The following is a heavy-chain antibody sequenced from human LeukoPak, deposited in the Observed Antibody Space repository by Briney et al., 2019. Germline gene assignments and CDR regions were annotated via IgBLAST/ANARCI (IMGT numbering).Heavy chain of an antibody. D-gene: IGHD5-18*01. CDR2: ISDSGGRT. J-gene: IGHJ1*01. Sequence: GGSLRLSCAASGFTFSSYGMTWVRQAPGKGLEWVSAISDSGGRTFYADSVKGRFTISRDNSKNTLYLQINSLRAGDTAVYYCAKDSYDDSIWGQGTLVTVSS. CDR1: GFTFSSYG. CDR3: AKDSYDDSI. V-gene: IGHV3-23*01.